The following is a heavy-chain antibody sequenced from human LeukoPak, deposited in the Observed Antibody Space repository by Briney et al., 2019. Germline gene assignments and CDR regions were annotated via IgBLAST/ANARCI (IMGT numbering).Heavy chain of an antibody. CDR2: INAGNGNT. J-gene: IGHJ4*02. V-gene: IGHV1-3*01. CDR1: GYTSTTYP. Sequence: ASVNVSCKASGYTSTTYPIHWVRQAPGQRLEWMGWINAGNGNTKYSHKFQGRVTITRDSSASTAYMELSSLRSEDTAVYCCAKDASGSHHDYWGQGTLVTVSS. D-gene: IGHD3-10*01. CDR3: AKDASGSHHDY.